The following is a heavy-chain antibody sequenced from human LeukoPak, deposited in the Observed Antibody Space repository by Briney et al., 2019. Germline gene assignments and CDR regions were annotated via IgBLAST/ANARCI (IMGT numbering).Heavy chain of an antibody. CDR2: INHSGST. CDR3: ARSGWYPLYYYYYMDV. CDR1: GGSFSGYY. D-gene: IGHD6-19*01. J-gene: IGHJ6*03. V-gene: IGHV4-34*01. Sequence: SETLSLTCAVYGGSFSGYYWSWTRQPPGKGLEWIGEINHSGSTNYNPSLKSRVTISVDTSKNQFSLKLSSVTAADTAVYYCARSGWYPLYYYYYMDVWGKGTTVTVSS.